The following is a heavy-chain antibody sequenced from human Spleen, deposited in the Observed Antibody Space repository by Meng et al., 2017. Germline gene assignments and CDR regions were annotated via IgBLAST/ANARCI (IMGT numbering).Heavy chain of an antibody. D-gene: IGHD6-19*01. J-gene: IGHJ3*01. CDR3: VKGQQWLVRSFPPGAFDV. CDR1: GFTFSGYW. Sequence: GESLKISCATSGFTFSGYWMSWVRQAPGKGLEWVSGISGSGGSTYYADSVKGRFTFSRDNSKNTLSLQMNSLRVEDTAVYFCVKGQQWLVRSFPPGAFDVWGQGTMVTVSS. CDR2: ISGSGGST. V-gene: IGHV3-23*01.